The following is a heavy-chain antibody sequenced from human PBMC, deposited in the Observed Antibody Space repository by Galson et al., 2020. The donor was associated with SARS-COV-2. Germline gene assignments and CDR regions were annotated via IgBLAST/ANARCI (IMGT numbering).Heavy chain of an antibody. J-gene: IGHJ4*02. V-gene: IGHV3-21*01. Sequence: KIGESLKISCAASGITFSRHSMNWVRQAPGKGLEWVSSISSGSSYIYYADSVKGRFTISRDNAKNSLYLQMNSLRAEDTALYYCAREISSSWCLGAVIGWDCLCQGSLVTGSS. D-gene: IGHD6-13*01. CDR1: GITFSRHS. CDR2: ISSGSSYI. CDR3: AREISSSWCLGAVIGWDC.